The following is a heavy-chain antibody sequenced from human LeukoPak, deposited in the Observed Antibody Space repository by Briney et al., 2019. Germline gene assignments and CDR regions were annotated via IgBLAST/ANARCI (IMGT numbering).Heavy chain of an antibody. D-gene: IGHD3-22*01. V-gene: IGHV4-59*01. CDR3: TRIVDHGYSDL. CDR1: GGSTTGYY. Sequence: SETLSLACSVSGGSTTGYYWSWIRQPPGKGLEWIAYIYYTGRTKYNPSLQSRVTISVDTSEHQVSLRLTSVTSADTAVYYCTRIVDHGYSDLWGQGTLVTVSS. CDR2: IYYTGRT. J-gene: IGHJ5*02.